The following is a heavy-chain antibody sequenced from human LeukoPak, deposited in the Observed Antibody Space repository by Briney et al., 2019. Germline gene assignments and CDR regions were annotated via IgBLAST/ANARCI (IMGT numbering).Heavy chain of an antibody. CDR3: ARRSRGTGSWYYFDY. V-gene: IGHV3-48*03. CDR2: ISNSGNTI. CDR1: GFTFSSYE. Sequence: GGSRSLSCAASGFTFSSYEINWVGQAPGKGRDWVSYISNSGNTIYYADSVKGRFTISRDNAKNSLYLQMNSLRAEDTAVYYCARRSRGTGSWYYFDYWGQGTLVTVSS. D-gene: IGHD3-10*01. J-gene: IGHJ4*02.